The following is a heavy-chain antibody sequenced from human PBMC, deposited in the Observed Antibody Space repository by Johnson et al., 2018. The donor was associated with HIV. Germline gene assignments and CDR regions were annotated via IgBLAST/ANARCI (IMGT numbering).Heavy chain of an antibody. Sequence: VQLVESGGGLVQPGGSLRLSCAASGFNFDDYGMSWVRQAPGKGLEWVSGISWNSGSIGYADSLEGRLTISRDNAKNSLYLQMNSLRAEDTALYYCVKDRLLGEYPSYAFDVWGQGTMVTVSS. V-gene: IGHV3-9*01. CDR1: GFNFDDYG. D-gene: IGHD3-16*01. CDR2: ISWNSGSI. J-gene: IGHJ3*01. CDR3: VKDRLLGEYPSYAFDV.